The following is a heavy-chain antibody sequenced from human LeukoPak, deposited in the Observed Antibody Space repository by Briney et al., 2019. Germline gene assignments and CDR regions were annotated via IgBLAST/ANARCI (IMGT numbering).Heavy chain of an antibody. J-gene: IGHJ3*02. Sequence: GGSLRLSCAASGFTFRSYAMSWVRQAPGKGLEWVSVISGSGGSTYYADSVKGRFTISRDNSKNTLYLQMNSLRAEDTAVYYCASAIAVADAFDIWGQGTMVTVSS. V-gene: IGHV3-23*01. CDR2: ISGSGGST. CDR3: ASAIAVADAFDI. D-gene: IGHD6-19*01. CDR1: GFTFRSYA.